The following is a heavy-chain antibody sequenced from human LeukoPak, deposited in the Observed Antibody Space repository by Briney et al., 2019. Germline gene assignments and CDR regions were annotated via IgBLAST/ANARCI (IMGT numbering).Heavy chain of an antibody. CDR2: IIPILGIA. CDR1: GGTFSSYA. CDR3: ARDLGYCSSTSCRNGIDY. J-gene: IGHJ4*02. V-gene: IGHV1-69*04. Sequence: SVKVSCKASGGTFSSYAISWVRQAPGQGLEWMGRIIPILGIANHAQKFQGRVTITADKSTSTAYMELSSLRSEDTAVYYCARDLGYCSSTSCRNGIDYWGQGTLVTVSS. D-gene: IGHD2-2*01.